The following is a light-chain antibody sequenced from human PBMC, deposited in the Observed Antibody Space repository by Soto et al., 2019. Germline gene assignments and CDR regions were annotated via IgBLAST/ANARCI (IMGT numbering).Light chain of an antibody. Sequence: QSALTQPASVSGSLGQSITISCTGSKSDIGIYNLVSWYQQDPGKAPKLIIFEVNKRPSGISSRFSGSKSANTASLTIAGLQPDDESKYYCASYPGGTNFMVFGGGTKVTVL. CDR2: EVN. CDR1: KSDIGIYNL. J-gene: IGLJ3*02. CDR3: ASYPGGTNFMV. V-gene: IGLV2-23*02.